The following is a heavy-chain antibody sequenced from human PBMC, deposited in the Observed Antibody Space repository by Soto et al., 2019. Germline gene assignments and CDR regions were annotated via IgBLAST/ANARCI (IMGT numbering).Heavy chain of an antibody. D-gene: IGHD4-4*01. Sequence: TLSLTCTVSGGSISSGDYYWSWIRQPPGKGLEWIGYIYYSGSTYYNPSLKSRVTISVDTSKNQFSLKLSSVTAADTAVYYCARDSTVAYNWFDPWGQGTLVTVSS. V-gene: IGHV4-30-4*01. CDR2: IYYSGST. J-gene: IGHJ5*02. CDR3: ARDSTVAYNWFDP. CDR1: GGSISSGDYY.